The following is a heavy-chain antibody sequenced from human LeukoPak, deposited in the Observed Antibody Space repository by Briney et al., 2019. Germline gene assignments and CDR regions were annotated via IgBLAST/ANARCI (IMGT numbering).Heavy chain of an antibody. CDR2: MNIDGSEK. CDR1: GFTFSNYW. V-gene: IGHV3-7*01. CDR3: ARDPVEWELLLDC. D-gene: IGHD1-26*01. J-gene: IGHJ4*02. Sequence: GGSLRLSCAASGFTFSNYWMGWVRQAPGKRPEWVANMNIDGSEKYYADSVKGRFTISRDNAKNSVYLQMNSLRVEDTAVYYCARDPVEWELLLDCWGQGTLVTVSS.